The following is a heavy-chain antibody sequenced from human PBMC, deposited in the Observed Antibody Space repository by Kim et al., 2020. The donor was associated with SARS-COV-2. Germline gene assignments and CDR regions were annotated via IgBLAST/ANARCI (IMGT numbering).Heavy chain of an antibody. CDR2: INAGNGNT. J-gene: IGHJ5*02. CDR1: GYTFTSYA. CDR3: ARYQLLYPFRWFDP. D-gene: IGHD2-2*02. V-gene: IGHV1-3*01. Sequence: ASVKVSCKASGYTFTSYAMHWVRQAPGQRLEWMGWINAGNGNTKYSQKFQGRVTITRDTSASTAYMELSSLRSEDTAVYYCARYQLLYPFRWFDPWGQGTLVTVSS.